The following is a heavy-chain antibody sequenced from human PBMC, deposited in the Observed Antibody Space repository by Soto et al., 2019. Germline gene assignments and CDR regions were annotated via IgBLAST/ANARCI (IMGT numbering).Heavy chain of an antibody. CDR3: ARRRASDYGGNHHPYYFDR. CDR1: GASIITDNYF. D-gene: IGHD4-17*01. Sequence: LSLNCTVSGASIITDNYFWVWIRQSPRRGLELIGSISYSGRTYDNPSLQSRVTISIDASKNQFSLKLTSVTTADTAVYYCARRRASDYGGNHHPYYFDRWGQGALVTVYS. V-gene: IGHV4-39*01. J-gene: IGHJ4*02. CDR2: ISYSGRT.